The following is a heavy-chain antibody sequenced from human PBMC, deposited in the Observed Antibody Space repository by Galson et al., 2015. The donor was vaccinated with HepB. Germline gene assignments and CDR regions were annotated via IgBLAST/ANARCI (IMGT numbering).Heavy chain of an antibody. CDR1: GFTFSNYW. V-gene: IGHV3-74*01. CDR3: ARGLRVHAYYYGMDV. CDR2: IHSDGSTT. D-gene: IGHD1-1*01. Sequence: SLRLSCAASGFTFSNYWMHWVRQAPGKGLVWVSRIHSDGSTTSYADSVKGRFTISRDNAKNTLYLQMNSLRAEDTAVYYCARGLRVHAYYYGMDVWGQGTTVTVSS. J-gene: IGHJ6*02.